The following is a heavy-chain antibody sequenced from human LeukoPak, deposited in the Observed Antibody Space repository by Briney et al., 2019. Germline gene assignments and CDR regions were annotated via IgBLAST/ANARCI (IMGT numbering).Heavy chain of an antibody. CDR1: GFTFDDYG. Sequence: GGSLRLSCAASGFTFDDYGMSWVRQAPGKGLEWVSGINWNGGSTGYADSVKGRFTISRDNAKNSLYLQMNSLRAEDTPLYYRARDLAVGAFDYWGQGTLVTVSS. V-gene: IGHV3-20*04. J-gene: IGHJ4*02. CDR2: INWNGGST. CDR3: ARDLAVGAFDY. D-gene: IGHD1-26*01.